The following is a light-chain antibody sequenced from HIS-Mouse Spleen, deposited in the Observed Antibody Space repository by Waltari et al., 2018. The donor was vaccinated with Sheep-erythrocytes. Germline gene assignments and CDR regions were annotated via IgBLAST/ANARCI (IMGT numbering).Light chain of an antibody. V-gene: IGKV4-1*01. Sequence: DIVMTQSPDSLAVSLGERATIHCKSSQSVLYSSNNKNYLAWYQQKPGQPPKLLIYWASTRESGVPDRFSGSGSGTDFTLTISSLQAEDVAVYHCQQYYSTLTFGGGTKVEIK. CDR3: QQYYSTLT. CDR2: WAS. CDR1: QSVLYSSNNKNY. J-gene: IGKJ4*01.